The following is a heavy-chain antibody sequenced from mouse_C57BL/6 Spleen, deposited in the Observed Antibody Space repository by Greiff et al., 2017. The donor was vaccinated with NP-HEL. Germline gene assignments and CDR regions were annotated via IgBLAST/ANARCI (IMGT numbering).Heavy chain of an antibody. CDR2: ISDGGSYT. V-gene: IGHV5-4*01. CDR3: ARGTGMAMDY. Sequence: EVQLVESGGGLVKPGGSLKLSCAASGFTFSSYAMSWVRQTPEKRLEWVATISDGGSYTYYPDNVKGRFTISRDNAKNNLYLQMSHLKSEDTAMYYCARGTGMAMDYWGQGTSVTVSS. J-gene: IGHJ4*01. CDR1: GFTFSSYA. D-gene: IGHD4-1*01.